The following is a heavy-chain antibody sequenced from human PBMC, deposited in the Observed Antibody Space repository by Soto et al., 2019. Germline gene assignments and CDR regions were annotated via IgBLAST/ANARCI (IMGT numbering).Heavy chain of an antibody. V-gene: IGHV1-8*01. CDR2: MNPNSGNT. CDR1: VYTFTSYD. CDR3: ASCVAGYCSSTSCYAGTENDY. J-gene: IGHJ4*02. Sequence: ASVKVSCKASVYTFTSYDINWVRQAPGQGIEWMGWMNPNSGNTGYAQKLQGRVTMTRNTSISTAYMELSSLRSEDTAVYYCASCVAGYCSSTSCYAGTENDYWGQGTLVTVSS. D-gene: IGHD2-2*03.